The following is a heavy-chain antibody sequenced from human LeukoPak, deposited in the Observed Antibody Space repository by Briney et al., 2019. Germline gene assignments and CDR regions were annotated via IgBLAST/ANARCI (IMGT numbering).Heavy chain of an antibody. D-gene: IGHD3-10*01. CDR3: SGTMVRGVIISFDY. J-gene: IGHJ4*02. V-gene: IGHV4-31*03. CDR1: GGSISSGGYY. CDR2: IYYSGST. Sequence: SQTLSLTCTVSGGSISSGGYYWSWIRQPPGKGLEWIGYIYYSGSTYYNPSLKSRVTISVDTSKNQFSLKLSSVTAADTAVYYCSGTMVRGVIISFDYWGQGTLVTVSS.